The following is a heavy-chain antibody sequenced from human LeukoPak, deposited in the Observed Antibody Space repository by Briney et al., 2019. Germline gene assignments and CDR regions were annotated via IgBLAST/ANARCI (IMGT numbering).Heavy chain of an antibody. D-gene: IGHD1-1*01. J-gene: IGHJ4*02. CDR3: ARLVRNWNDHFDS. CDR1: GDSFSSFS. Sequence: PSETLSLTCTLSGDSFSSFSWSWIRQPPGKGLEWIGYIQASGDTSFNPALKSRATVSVDTSKNAFSLHLSSVTAADTAVYYCARLVRNWNDHFDSWGQGILVTVSS. V-gene: IGHV4-4*09. CDR2: IQASGDT.